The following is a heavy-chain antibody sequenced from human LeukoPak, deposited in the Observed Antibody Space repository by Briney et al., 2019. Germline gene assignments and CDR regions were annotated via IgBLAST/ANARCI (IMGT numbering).Heavy chain of an antibody. CDR2: IRYDGSNK. D-gene: IGHD3-22*01. CDR1: GFTFSSYG. J-gene: IGHJ4*02. Sequence: GGSLRLSCAASGFTFSSYGMHWVRQAPGKGLEWVAFIRYDGSNKYYADSVKGRFTISRDNSKNTLYLQMNSLRAEDTAVYYCAKSLTTMIVVVSQFDYWGQGTLVTVSS. CDR3: AKSLTTMIVVVSQFDY. V-gene: IGHV3-30*02.